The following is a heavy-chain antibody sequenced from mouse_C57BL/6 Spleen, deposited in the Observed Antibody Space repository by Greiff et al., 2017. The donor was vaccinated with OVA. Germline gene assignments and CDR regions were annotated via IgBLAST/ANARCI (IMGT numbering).Heavy chain of an antibody. CDR3: ARDCDGITPVVTPGYFDV. Sequence: EVQLQQSGPELVKPGASVKISCKASGYTFTDYYMNWVKQSHGKSLEWIGDINPNNGGTSYNQKFKGKATLTVDKSSSTAYMELRSLTSEDSAVYYCARDCDGITPVVTPGYFDVWGTGTTVTVSS. CDR1: GYTFTDYY. V-gene: IGHV1-26*01. CDR2: INPNNGGT. D-gene: IGHD1-1*01. J-gene: IGHJ1*03.